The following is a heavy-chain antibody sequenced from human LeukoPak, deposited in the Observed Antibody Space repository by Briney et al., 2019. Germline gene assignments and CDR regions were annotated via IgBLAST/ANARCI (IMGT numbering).Heavy chain of an antibody. Sequence: TGGSLRLSCAASGFTFSSYAMSWVRQAPGKGLEWVSCISGSGDSPYYADSVKGRFTISRGNSKNTLYLQMNSLRAEDTAVYYCAKDRAAAGPRVRFDPWGQGILVTVSS. CDR3: AKDRAAAGPRVRFDP. J-gene: IGHJ5*02. CDR2: ISGSGDSP. V-gene: IGHV3-23*01. D-gene: IGHD6-13*01. CDR1: GFTFSSYA.